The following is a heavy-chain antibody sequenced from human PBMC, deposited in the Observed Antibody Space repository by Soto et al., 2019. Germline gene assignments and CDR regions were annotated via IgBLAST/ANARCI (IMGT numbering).Heavy chain of an antibody. CDR1: GSGFISSG. CDR3: SADRPEIGVGWWA. J-gene: IGHJ6*02. CDR2: IVVASGQT. V-gene: IGHV1-58*02. D-gene: IGHD2-15*01. Sequence: SVKVSCRASGSGFISSGIQWVRQAHGQRLEWIGWIVVASGQTNCAQNFRGRVAITRDTSTATAYIELTGLTSEDTAVYFCSADRPEIGVGWWAWGQGTTVTVSS.